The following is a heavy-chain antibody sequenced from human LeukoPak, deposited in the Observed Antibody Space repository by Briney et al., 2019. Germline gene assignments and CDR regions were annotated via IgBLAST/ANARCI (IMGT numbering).Heavy chain of an antibody. CDR3: ARASRYCSSTSRYRTYFDY. V-gene: IGHV1-18*01. J-gene: IGHJ4*02. D-gene: IGHD2-2*01. Sequence: ASVKVSCKASGYTFTSYGISWVRQAPGQGLEWMGWISAYNGNTNYAQKLQGRVTMTTDTSTSTAYMELRSLRSDDTAVYYCARASRYCSSTSRYRTYFDYWGQGTLVTVSS. CDR2: ISAYNGNT. CDR1: GYTFTSYG.